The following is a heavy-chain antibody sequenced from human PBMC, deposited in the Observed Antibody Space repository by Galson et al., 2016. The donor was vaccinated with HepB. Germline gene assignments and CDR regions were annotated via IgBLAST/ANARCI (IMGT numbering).Heavy chain of an antibody. CDR3: VKATYCGGDCFLSAFDV. CDR1: GFTFSSNW. J-gene: IGHJ3*01. V-gene: IGHV3-7*05. D-gene: IGHD2-21*02. CDR2: INQGGSEN. Sequence: SLRLSCAASGFTFSSNWMNWVRQTPGKGLEWVANINQGGSENNYVDSVKGRFTISRDNAKNSLYLQMHSLRVEDTALYYCVKATYCGGDCFLSAFDVWGHGIMVTVSS.